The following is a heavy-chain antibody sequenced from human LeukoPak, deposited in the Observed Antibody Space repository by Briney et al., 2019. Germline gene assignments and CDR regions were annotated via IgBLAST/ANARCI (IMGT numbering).Heavy chain of an antibody. CDR3: SSTPGDSYYYYGMDV. V-gene: IGHV1-69*04. CDR2: IIPIFGIA. CDR1: GGTFSSYA. D-gene: IGHD3-16*01. Sequence: SVKVSCKASGGTFSSYAISWMRQAPGQGLEWMGRIIPIFGIANYAQKFQGRVTITADKPTSTAYMELSSLRSEDTAVYYCSSTPGDSYYYYGMDVWGQGTTVTVSS. J-gene: IGHJ6*02.